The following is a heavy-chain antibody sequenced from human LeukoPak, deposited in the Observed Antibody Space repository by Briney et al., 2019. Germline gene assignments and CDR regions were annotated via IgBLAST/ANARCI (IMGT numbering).Heavy chain of an antibody. D-gene: IGHD2-2*01. CDR1: GGSISSYY. J-gene: IGHJ6*03. CDR2: IYYSGST. CDR3: ARDMWCSSTSCYEYYYMDV. V-gene: IGHV4-59*01. Sequence: PSETLYLTCTVSGGSISSYYWSWIRQPPGKGLEWIGYIYYSGSTNYNPSLKSRVTISVDTSKNQFSLKLSSVTAADTAVYYCARDMWCSSTSCYEYYYMDVWGKGTTVTVSS.